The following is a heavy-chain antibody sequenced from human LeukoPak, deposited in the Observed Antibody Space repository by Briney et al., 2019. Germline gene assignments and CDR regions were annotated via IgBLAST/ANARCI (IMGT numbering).Heavy chain of an antibody. Sequence: PGGSLRLSCAASGFTFSSYSMNWVRQAPGKGLEWVSSISSSSSYIYYANSVKGRFTISRDNSKNTLYLQMNSLRAEDTAVFYCAKTGVGYCTGGSCSAADYWGQGTLVTVSS. CDR1: GFTFSSYS. J-gene: IGHJ4*02. D-gene: IGHD2-15*01. CDR2: ISSSSSYI. CDR3: AKTGVGYCTGGSCSAADY. V-gene: IGHV3-21*04.